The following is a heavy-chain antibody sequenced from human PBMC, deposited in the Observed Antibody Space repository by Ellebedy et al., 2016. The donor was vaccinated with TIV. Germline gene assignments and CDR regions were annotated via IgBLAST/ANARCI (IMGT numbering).Heavy chain of an antibody. Sequence: GGSLRLSCAASGFTFSSYEMNWVRQAPGKGLEWVSYISSSGSTIYYADSVQGRFTISRDNAKNTLFLQMNSLRDEDTAVYYCARQPLTYFYDSSGYYPDAFDLWGQGTMVTVSS. CDR1: GFTFSSYE. J-gene: IGHJ3*01. CDR3: ARQPLTYFYDSSGYYPDAFDL. D-gene: IGHD3-22*01. V-gene: IGHV3-48*03. CDR2: ISSSGSTI.